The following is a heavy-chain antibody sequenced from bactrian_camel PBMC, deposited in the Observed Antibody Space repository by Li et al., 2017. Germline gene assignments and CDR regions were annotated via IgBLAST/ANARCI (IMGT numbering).Heavy chain of an antibody. J-gene: IGHJ4*01. CDR3: VADIYPCRSYARDAWYCMY. V-gene: IGHV3S53*01. Sequence: HVQLVESGGGSVQAGGSLTLSCATSESIAVLYCMGWFRQAPGKEREGVGSIDTGGITTNADSVKDRFTISQDKDENTVYLQMNSLKPGDTAMYYCVADIYPCRSYARDAWYCMYRGQGTQVTVS. CDR1: ESIAVLYC. D-gene: IGHD6*01. CDR2: IDTGGIT.